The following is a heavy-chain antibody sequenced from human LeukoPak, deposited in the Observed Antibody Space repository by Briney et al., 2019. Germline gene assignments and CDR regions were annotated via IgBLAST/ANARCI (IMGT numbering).Heavy chain of an antibody. J-gene: IGHJ4*02. CDR3: ARQGDIVVVPAAFFDY. D-gene: IGHD2-2*01. Sequence: SETLSLTCTVSGGPISSYYWSWIRQPPGKGLEWIGYIYYSGSTNYNPSLKSRVTISVDTSKNQFSLKLSSVTAADTAVYYCARQGDIVVVPAAFFDYWGQGTLVTVSS. CDR2: IYYSGST. CDR1: GGPISSYY. V-gene: IGHV4-59*08.